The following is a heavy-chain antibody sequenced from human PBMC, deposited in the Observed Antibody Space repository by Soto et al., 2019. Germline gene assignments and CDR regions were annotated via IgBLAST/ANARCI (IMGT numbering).Heavy chain of an antibody. D-gene: IGHD2-2*01. Sequence: PGESLKISCKGSGYSFTSYLICWVRQMPGKGLEWMGIIYPGDSDTRYSPSFQGQVTISADKSISTAYLQWRSLKASDTAMYYCASVRQLLSMFAFDIWGQGTMVAV. CDR3: ASVRQLLSMFAFDI. J-gene: IGHJ3*02. CDR2: IYPGDSDT. V-gene: IGHV5-51*01. CDR1: GYSFTSYL.